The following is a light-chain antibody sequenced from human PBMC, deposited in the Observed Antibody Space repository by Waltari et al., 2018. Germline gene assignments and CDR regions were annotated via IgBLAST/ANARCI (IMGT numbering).Light chain of an antibody. Sequence: VLTQSPGTLSLSPGERATLSCRASQSLTKRYLAWYQQKPGQAPRLHIYGASSRAVGIPDRFSGSGSGTDFTLTISRLEPEDSAVYYCQQYGSSILYTFGQGTKLEIK. CDR2: GAS. CDR1: QSLTKRY. J-gene: IGKJ2*01. V-gene: IGKV3-20*01. CDR3: QQYGSSILYT.